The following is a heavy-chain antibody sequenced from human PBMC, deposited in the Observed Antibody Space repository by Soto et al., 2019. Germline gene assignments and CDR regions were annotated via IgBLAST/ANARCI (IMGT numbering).Heavy chain of an antibody. CDR2: IWYDGSNK. V-gene: IGHV3-33*01. J-gene: IGHJ6*02. CDR1: GFTFSSYG. CDR3: ARTEVAAGPSTNYYYYYGMDV. Sequence: QVQLVESGGGVVQPGRSLRLSCAASGFTFSSYGMHWVRQAPGKGLEWVAVIWYDGSNKYYADSVKGRFTISRDNSKNTLYLQMNSLRAEDTAVYYCARTEVAAGPSTNYYYYYGMDVWGQGTTVTVSS. D-gene: IGHD6-13*01.